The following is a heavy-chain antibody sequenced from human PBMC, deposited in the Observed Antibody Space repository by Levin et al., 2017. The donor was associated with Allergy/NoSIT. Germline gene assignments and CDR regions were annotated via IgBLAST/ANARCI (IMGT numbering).Heavy chain of an antibody. J-gene: IGHJ4*02. Sequence: LSLTCAASGFTFSSYAMSWVRQAPGKGLEWVSAISGSGGSTYYADSVKGRFTISRDNSKNTLYLQMNSLRAEDTAVYYCAKDLIAAAGDYFDYWGQGTLVTVSS. D-gene: IGHD6-13*01. CDR1: GFTFSSYA. V-gene: IGHV3-23*01. CDR3: AKDLIAAAGDYFDY. CDR2: ISGSGGST.